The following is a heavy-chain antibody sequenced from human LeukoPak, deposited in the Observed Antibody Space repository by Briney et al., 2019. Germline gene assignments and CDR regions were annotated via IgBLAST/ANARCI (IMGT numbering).Heavy chain of an antibody. V-gene: IGHV4-34*01. CDR2: INHSGST. CDR3: ARGRNDYVWGSYRQYFDY. Sequence: PSETLSLTCAVSGGSISGGGYSWSWIRQPPGKGLEWIGEINHSGSTNYNPSLKSRVTISVDTSKNQFSLKLSSVTAADTAVYYCARGRNDYVWGSYRQYFDYWGQGTLVTVSS. J-gene: IGHJ4*02. CDR1: GGSISGGGYS. D-gene: IGHD3-16*02.